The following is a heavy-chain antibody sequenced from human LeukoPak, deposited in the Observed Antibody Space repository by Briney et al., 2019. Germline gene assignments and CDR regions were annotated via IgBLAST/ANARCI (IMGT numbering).Heavy chain of an antibody. D-gene: IGHD1-26*01. CDR2: IRYDGSNK. CDR1: GFTFSSYS. J-gene: IGHJ4*02. V-gene: IGHV3-30*02. Sequence: PGGSLRLSCAASGFTFSSYSMNWVRQAPAQGREWVSFIRYDGSNKYYADSVKGRFTISRDNSKNTLYLQMNSLRAEDTAVYYCAKDRPAGGSYSDGLVYWGQGTLVTVSS. CDR3: AKDRPAGGSYSDGLVY.